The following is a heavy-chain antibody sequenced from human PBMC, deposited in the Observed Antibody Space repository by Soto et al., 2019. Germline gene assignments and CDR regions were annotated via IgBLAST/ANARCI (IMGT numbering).Heavy chain of an antibody. V-gene: IGHV1-18*01. CDR2: ISAYNGNT. J-gene: IGHJ4*02. CDR3: ARESSGSYYFDY. Sequence: QVQLVQSGAEVKKPGASVKVSCKASGYTFTSYGISWVRQAPGQGLEWMGWISAYNGNTNYAQKLQGRVTMTTGTSTSTAYMALTSLRSADTAVYYCARESSGSYYFDYWGEGTLVTVST. D-gene: IGHD6-19*01. CDR1: GYTFTSYG.